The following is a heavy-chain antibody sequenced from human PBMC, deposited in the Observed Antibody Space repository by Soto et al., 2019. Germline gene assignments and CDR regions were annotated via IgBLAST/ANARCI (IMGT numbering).Heavy chain of an antibody. V-gene: IGHV6-1*01. CDR3: ARGTAVVRGVNYYYYGMDV. Sequence: SQTLSLTCAISGDSVSSNSAAWNWIRQSPSRGLEWLGRTYYRSKWYNDYAVSVKSRITINPDTSKNQFSLQLNSVTPEDTAVYYCARGTAVVRGVNYYYYGMDVWGQGTTVTVSS. D-gene: IGHD3-10*01. CDR2: TYYRSKWYN. J-gene: IGHJ6*02. CDR1: GDSVSSNSAA.